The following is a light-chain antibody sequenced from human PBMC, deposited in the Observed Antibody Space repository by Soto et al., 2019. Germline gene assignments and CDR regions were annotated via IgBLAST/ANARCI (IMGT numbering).Light chain of an antibody. Sequence: QSVLTQPRSVSGSPGQSVTISCTGTSSDVGAYNYVSWYQQFPGKAPKLMIYDVSKRPSGVPDRFSGSKSGNTASLTISGLQADDEADYYCCSYTTSYTLVFGGGTKVTVL. J-gene: IGLJ2*01. CDR2: DVS. CDR1: SSDVGAYNY. V-gene: IGLV2-11*01. CDR3: CSYTTSYTLV.